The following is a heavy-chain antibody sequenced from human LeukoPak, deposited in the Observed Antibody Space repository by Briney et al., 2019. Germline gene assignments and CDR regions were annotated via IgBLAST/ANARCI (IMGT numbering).Heavy chain of an antibody. CDR3: AQTTGWPGFDF. J-gene: IGHJ4*02. Sequence: SETLSLTCSASGASTSSRYWSWIRQSPGRTLEWIGHIYNGWNTKYNPPLTSRVTISVDTSKNQFSLSLTSVTAADTAIYYCAQTTGWPGFDFWGPGALVTVSS. V-gene: IGHV4-59*08. CDR1: GASTSSRY. D-gene: IGHD6-19*01. CDR2: IYNGWNT.